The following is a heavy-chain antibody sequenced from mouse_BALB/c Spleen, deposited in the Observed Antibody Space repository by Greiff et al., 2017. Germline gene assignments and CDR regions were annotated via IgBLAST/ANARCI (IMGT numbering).Heavy chain of an antibody. CDR2: ILPGSGST. CDR1: GYTFSSYW. V-gene: IGHV1-9*01. J-gene: IGHJ2*01. CDR3: ARGHYYGSSPYYFDY. D-gene: IGHD1-1*01. Sequence: QVQLQQSGAELMKPGASVKISCKATGYTFSSYWIEWVKQRPGHGLEWIGEILPGSGSTNYNEKFKGKATFTADTSSNTAYMQLSSLTSEDSAVYYCARGHYYGSSPYYFDYWGQGTTLTVSS.